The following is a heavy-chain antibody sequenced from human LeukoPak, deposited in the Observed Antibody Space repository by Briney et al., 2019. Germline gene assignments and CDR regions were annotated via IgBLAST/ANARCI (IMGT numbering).Heavy chain of an antibody. CDR1: GGSISGYY. Sequence: SETLSLTCTVSGGSISGYYWSWIRQPPGKGLEWIGEINHSGSTNYNPSLKSRVTISVDTSKNQFSLKLSSVTAADTAVYYCARGDPYYYDSSRHRVSFDYWGQGTLVTVSS. V-gene: IGHV4-34*01. CDR2: INHSGST. D-gene: IGHD3-22*01. CDR3: ARGDPYYYDSSRHRVSFDY. J-gene: IGHJ4*02.